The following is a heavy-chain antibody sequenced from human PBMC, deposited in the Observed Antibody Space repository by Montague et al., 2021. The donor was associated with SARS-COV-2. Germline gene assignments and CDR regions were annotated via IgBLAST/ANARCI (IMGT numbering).Heavy chain of an antibody. CDR1: GFDFFNFD. V-gene: IGHV3-48*03. CDR3: ATNKYCTLHDCLHGRHYFDH. J-gene: IGHJ4*02. CDR2: ISSSGATI. D-gene: IGHD2-8*01. Sequence: LRLSCAASGFDFFNFDMAWVRQAPGRGLEWISDISSSGATILYADSLKGRFTISRDNIQKSLYLQMNSLRAEDTAVYYCATNKYCTLHDCLHGRHYFDHWGQGTLVTVSS.